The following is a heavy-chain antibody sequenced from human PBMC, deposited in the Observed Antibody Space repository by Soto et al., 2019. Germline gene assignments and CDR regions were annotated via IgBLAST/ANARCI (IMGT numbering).Heavy chain of an antibody. CDR2: ISGSGGST. V-gene: IGHV3-23*01. CDR3: AKDLNTLEWPKGFDY. CDR1: GFTFSSYA. Sequence: GGSLRLSCGASGFTFSSYAMSWVRQAPGKGLEWVSAISGSGGSTYYADSVKGRFTISRDNSKNTLYLQMNSLRAEDTAVYYCAKDLNTLEWPKGFDYWVQGTLVTVSS. D-gene: IGHD3-3*01. J-gene: IGHJ4*02.